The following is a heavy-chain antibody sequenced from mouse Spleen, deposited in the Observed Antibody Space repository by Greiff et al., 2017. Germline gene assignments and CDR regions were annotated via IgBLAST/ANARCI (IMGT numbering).Heavy chain of an antibody. CDR1: GFTFSSFG. V-gene: IGHV5-17*02. J-gene: IGHJ4*01. CDR2: ISSGSSTI. D-gene: IGHD1-1*01. Sequence: EVKLVESGGGLVQPGGSRKLSCAASGFTFSSFGMHWVRQAPEKGLEWVAYISSGSSTIYYADTVKGRFTISRDNPKNTLFLQMTSLRSEDTAMYYCARDYGSSYVYYAMDYWGQGTSVTVSS. CDR3: ARDYGSSYVYYAMDY.